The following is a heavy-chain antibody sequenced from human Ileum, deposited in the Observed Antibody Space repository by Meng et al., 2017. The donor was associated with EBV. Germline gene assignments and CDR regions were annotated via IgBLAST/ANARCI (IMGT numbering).Heavy chain of an antibody. J-gene: IGHJ4*02. D-gene: IGHD1-14*01. Sequence: LLLQGSGPGLVKPSETLSLTCTVSGGSIRSSSYSWAWIRQPPGEGLEWIGSVVYSGTTYYTSSLKSRVSISVDTSKNQFSLKLSSVTAADTAVYYCARHHHSPTFDYWGQGTLVTVSS. V-gene: IGHV4-39*01. CDR1: GGSIRSSSYS. CDR3: ARHHHSPTFDY. CDR2: VVYSGTT.